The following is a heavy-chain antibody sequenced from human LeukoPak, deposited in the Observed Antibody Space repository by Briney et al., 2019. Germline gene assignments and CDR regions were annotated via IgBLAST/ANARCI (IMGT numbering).Heavy chain of an antibody. V-gene: IGHV4-59*01. D-gene: IGHD2-2*01. CDR2: VDHTGST. J-gene: IGHJ4*02. CDR1: DDSLTMYY. CDR3: ARLQLRHCSRTSCANEFDY. Sequence: SETLSLTCTVSDDSLTMYYWTWIRQPPGKGLEWIGYVDHTGSTKFNPSLKSRVIISVDKSKNQFSLKLTSVTAADTAVYYCARLQLRHCSRTSCANEFDYWGQGTLVTVSS.